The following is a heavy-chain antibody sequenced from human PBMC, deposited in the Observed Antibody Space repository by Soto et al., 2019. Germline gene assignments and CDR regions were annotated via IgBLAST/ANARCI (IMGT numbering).Heavy chain of an antibody. CDR2: IKYDGGET. V-gene: IGHV3-7*05. D-gene: IGHD5-12*01. J-gene: IGHJ4*02. Sequence: EVHLVESGGDLVQPGGSLRLSCAASGFTFSTSWMSWVRQVPGKGLEWVAHIKYDGGETYYVDSVKGRFTISRDNAKTSMYMQMNRLRAEYTAVYYWGAGCCGYEQLLVHWGQGTLVTVSS. CDR3: GAGCCGYEQLLVH. CDR1: GFTFSTSW.